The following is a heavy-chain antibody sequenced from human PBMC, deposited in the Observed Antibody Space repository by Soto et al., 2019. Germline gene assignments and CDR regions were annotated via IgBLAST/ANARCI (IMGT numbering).Heavy chain of an antibody. D-gene: IGHD2-15*01. CDR3: ARDCSGGSCYPGMEV. CDR1: GSNFNSYT. CDR2: ISSSGYI. J-gene: IGHJ6*01. Sequence: PGGSLRLSCAASGSNFNSYTINWVRQAPGKRLEWLSSISSSGYIFSTDSVRGRFTISRDNAKNSVYLQINSLRAEDTAVYFCARDCSGGSCYPGMEVRGPGTTVTVSS. V-gene: IGHV3-21*01.